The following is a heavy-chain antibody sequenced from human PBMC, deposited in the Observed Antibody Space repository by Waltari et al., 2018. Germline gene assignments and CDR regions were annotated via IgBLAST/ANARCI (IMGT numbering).Heavy chain of an antibody. V-gene: IGHV3-15*01. Sequence: EVQLVESGGGLVKPGGSLRLSCAASGFTFSNAWMSWVRQAPGKGLEWVGRIKSKTDGGTTDYAAPVKGRFTISRDDSKNTLYLQMNSLKTEDTAVYYCTTASTGWSGWSVFDYWGQGTLVTVSS. J-gene: IGHJ4*02. D-gene: IGHD3-3*01. CDR1: GFTFSNAW. CDR2: IKSKTDGGTT. CDR3: TTASTGWSGWSVFDY.